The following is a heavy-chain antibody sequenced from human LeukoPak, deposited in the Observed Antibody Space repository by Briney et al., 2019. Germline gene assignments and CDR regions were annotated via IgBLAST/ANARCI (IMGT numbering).Heavy chain of an antibody. Sequence: SETLSLTCTVSGGSISSYYWSWIRQPPGKGLEWIGYIYYSGSTNYNPSLKSRVTISVDTSKNQFSLKLSSVTAADTAVYYCARTYYDFWSGYRGLYYYYMDVWGKGTTVTVSS. CDR2: IYYSGST. CDR1: GGSISSYY. V-gene: IGHV4-59*01. CDR3: ARTYYDFWSGYRGLYYYYMDV. J-gene: IGHJ6*03. D-gene: IGHD3-3*01.